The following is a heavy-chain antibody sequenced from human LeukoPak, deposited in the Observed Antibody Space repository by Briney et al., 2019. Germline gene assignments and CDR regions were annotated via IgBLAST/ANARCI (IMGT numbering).Heavy chain of an antibody. CDR1: GYTLTELS. CDR3: ATGLKMIVRPDAFDI. D-gene: IGHD3-22*01. V-gene: IGHV1-24*01. Sequence: ASVKVSCKVSGYTLTELSMHWVRQAPGKGLEWMGGFDPEDGETIYAQKFRGRVTMTEDTSTDTAYMELSSLRSEDTAVYYCATGLKMIVRPDAFDIWGQGTMVTVSS. CDR2: FDPEDGET. J-gene: IGHJ3*02.